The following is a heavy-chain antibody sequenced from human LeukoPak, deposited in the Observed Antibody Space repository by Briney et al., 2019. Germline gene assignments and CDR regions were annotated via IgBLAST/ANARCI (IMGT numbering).Heavy chain of an antibody. J-gene: IGHJ4*02. CDR2: INHSGST. CDR1: GFTFDDYD. D-gene: IGHD5-18*01. CDR3: ARGSRTAMVTIDY. Sequence: GSLRLSCAASGFTFDDYDMSWVRQAPGKGLEWIGEINHSGSTNYNPSLKSRVTISVDTSKNQFSLKRSSVTAADTAVYYCARGSRTAMVTIDYWGQGTLVTVSS. V-gene: IGHV4-34*01.